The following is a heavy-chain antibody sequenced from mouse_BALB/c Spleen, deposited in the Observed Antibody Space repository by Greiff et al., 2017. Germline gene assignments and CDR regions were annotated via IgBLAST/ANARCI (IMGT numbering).Heavy chain of an antibody. D-gene: IGHD2-13*01. CDR3: AKPEFGDYYYAMDY. CDR2: IWGDGST. Sequence: QVQLQQSGPGLVAPSQSLSITCTVSGFSLTNSGVHWVRQSPGKGLEWLGVIWGDGSTNYNSAFKSRLSISKDNSKSQVFLKMNSLQTDDTARYYCAKPEFGDYYYAMDYWGQGTSVTVSS. CDR1: GFSLTNSG. J-gene: IGHJ4*01. V-gene: IGHV2-6-6*01.